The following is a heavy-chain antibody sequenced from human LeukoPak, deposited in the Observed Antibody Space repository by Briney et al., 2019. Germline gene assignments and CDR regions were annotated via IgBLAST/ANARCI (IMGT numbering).Heavy chain of an antibody. CDR3: ARLGSTTPWYHNY. D-gene: IGHD6-13*01. Sequence: SGTLCLTCTVSGGSISSGNYYWACVRPPPGQGLEWMGSIYYNGNTYYNPSLKSRVTISEDTSHIHLSLKLNSVTAADTAVYYGARLGSTTPWYHNYWGQGTLVSVCS. V-gene: IGHV4-39*02. J-gene: IGHJ4*02. CDR2: IYYNGNT. CDR1: GGSISSGNYY.